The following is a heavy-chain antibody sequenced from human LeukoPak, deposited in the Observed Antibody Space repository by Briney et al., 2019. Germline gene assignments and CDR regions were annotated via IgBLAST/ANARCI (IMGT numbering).Heavy chain of an antibody. CDR2: ISGSGDTT. J-gene: IGHJ1*01. Sequence: PGGSLRLSCAASGFTFINYAMSWVRQAPGKGLEWVSGISGSGDTTYYADSVKGRFTVSRDSSKNTLFLQMNSLRAEDTAVYYCAKGPPSSSAQYFQHWGQGTLVTVSS. D-gene: IGHD6-6*01. V-gene: IGHV3-23*01. CDR1: GFTFINYA. CDR3: AKGPPSSSAQYFQH.